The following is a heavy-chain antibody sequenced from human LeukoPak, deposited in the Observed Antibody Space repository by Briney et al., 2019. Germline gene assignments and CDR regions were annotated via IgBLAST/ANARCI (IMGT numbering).Heavy chain of an antibody. J-gene: IGHJ6*02. V-gene: IGHV3-33*08. CDR3: ARMVGVIYYYGMDV. Sequence: GGSLRLSCAASGFTFSSYGMHWVRQAPGKGLEWVAVIWYDGSNKYYADSVKGRFTISRDNSKNTLYLQMNSLRAEDTAVYYCARMVGVIYYYGMDVWGQGTTVTVSS. CDR1: GFTFSSYG. CDR2: IWYDGSNK. D-gene: IGHD3-10*01.